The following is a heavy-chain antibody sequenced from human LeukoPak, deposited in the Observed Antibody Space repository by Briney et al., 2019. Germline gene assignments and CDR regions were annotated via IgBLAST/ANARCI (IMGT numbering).Heavy chain of an antibody. D-gene: IGHD6-13*01. V-gene: IGHV3-30-3*01. CDR3: AKDYPSSSWFLAEYFQH. CDR1: GFTFSSYA. J-gene: IGHJ1*01. Sequence: GGSLRLSCAASGFTFSSYAMHWVRQAPGKGLEWVAVISYDGSNKYYADSVKGRFTISRDNSKNTLYLQMNSLRAEDTAVYYCAKDYPSSSWFLAEYFQHWGQGTLVTVSS. CDR2: ISYDGSNK.